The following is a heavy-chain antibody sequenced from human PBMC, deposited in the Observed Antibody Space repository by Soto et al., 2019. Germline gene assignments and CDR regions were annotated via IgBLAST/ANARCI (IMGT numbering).Heavy chain of an antibody. CDR3: ASGTLDYYGSGSYFPGY. V-gene: IGHV4-61*01. CDR1: GGSVSSGSYY. D-gene: IGHD3-10*01. CDR2: IYYSGST. J-gene: IGHJ4*02. Sequence: SETLSLTCTVSGGSVSSGSYYWSWIRQPPGKGLEWIGYIYYSGSTNYNPSLKSRVTISVDTSKNQFSLKLSSVTAADTAVYYCASGTLDYYGSGSYFPGYWGQGTLVTVS.